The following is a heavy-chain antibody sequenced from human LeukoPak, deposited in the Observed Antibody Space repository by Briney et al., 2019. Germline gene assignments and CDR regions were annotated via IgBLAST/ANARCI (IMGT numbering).Heavy chain of an antibody. D-gene: IGHD3-10*01. Sequence: GESLKISCKGSGYSFTGYWIGWVRQMPGKGLEWMGIIYPGDSDTRYSPSFQGQVTISADKSISTAYLQWSSLKASDTAMYYCARLSGSGSYYTVYNWFDPWGQGTLVTVSS. CDR2: IYPGDSDT. J-gene: IGHJ5*02. V-gene: IGHV5-51*01. CDR3: ARLSGSGSYYTVYNWFDP. CDR1: GYSFTGYW.